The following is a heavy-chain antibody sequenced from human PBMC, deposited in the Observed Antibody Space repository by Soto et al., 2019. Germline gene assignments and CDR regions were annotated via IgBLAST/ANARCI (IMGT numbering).Heavy chain of an antibody. Sequence: EVQLVESVGGLVKPGGSLRLSCVVSGVSFSDYSMNWVRQAPGKGLEWVSLITGNSEYKYYAGSVKGRFTVSRDNAKNSLYLQMNSLTVEDTAVYYCARSGELLQTFDSWGQGTLVTVSS. CDR3: ARSGELLQTFDS. CDR2: ITGNSEYK. CDR1: GVSFSDYS. D-gene: IGHD1-26*01. J-gene: IGHJ4*02. V-gene: IGHV3-21*06.